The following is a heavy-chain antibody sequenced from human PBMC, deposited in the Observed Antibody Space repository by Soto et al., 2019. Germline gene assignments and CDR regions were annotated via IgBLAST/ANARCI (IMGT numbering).Heavy chain of an antibody. J-gene: IGHJ2*01. CDR3: ARDSGIPGRYWYFGL. CDR1: GYTFSDYF. V-gene: IGHV1-2*02. Sequence: QVQLVQSGAEVKKPGASVKVSCTTYGYTFSDYFLHWVRQAPGQGPEWMGFINPKRGGTEYAQKFQGRATMTRDTSSSTGYMERSGLTSDDTAIYYCARDSGIPGRYWYFGLWGRGTLVTVSS. CDR2: INPKRGGT. D-gene: IGHD2-21*01.